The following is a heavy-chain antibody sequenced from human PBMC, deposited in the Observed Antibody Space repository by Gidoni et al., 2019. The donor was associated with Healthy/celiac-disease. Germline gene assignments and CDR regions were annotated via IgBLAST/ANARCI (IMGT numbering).Heavy chain of an antibody. Sequence: EVQLLESGGGLVQPGGSLRLSCAASGFTFSSYAMSWVRQAPGKGLEWVSAISGSGGSTYYAYSVKGRFTISRDNSKNTLYLQMNSLRAEDTAVYYCAKDGHYYGSGSYNWIDYWGQGTLVTVSS. D-gene: IGHD3-10*01. V-gene: IGHV3-23*01. CDR3: AKDGHYYGSGSYNWIDY. J-gene: IGHJ4*02. CDR1: GFTFSSYA. CDR2: ISGSGGST.